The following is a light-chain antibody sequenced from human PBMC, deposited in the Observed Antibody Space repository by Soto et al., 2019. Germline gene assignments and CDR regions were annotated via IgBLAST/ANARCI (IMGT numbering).Light chain of an antibody. Sequence: DIVMTQSPASLSVSPGDGATLSCRASQSVASNVAWYQQKPGQGPRLLIHGASTRAVGVPARFSGSGSGTDFTLTISILQSEAFAVYYCQQYHNWPPQYTFGQGTKLQIK. CDR2: GAS. CDR3: QQYHNWPPQYT. V-gene: IGKV3-15*01. CDR1: QSVASN. J-gene: IGKJ2*01.